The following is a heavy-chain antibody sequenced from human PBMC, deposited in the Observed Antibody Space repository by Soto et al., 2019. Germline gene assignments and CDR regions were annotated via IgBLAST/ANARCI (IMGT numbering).Heavy chain of an antibody. D-gene: IGHD3-10*01. CDR3: ARDRELGRTSPYFDF. Sequence: PRLSCAASGFTFSSFGVHWVRQAPGKGLEWVAVIWNDGNNRRYGDSVRGRFTVSSDNSKNTVYLQMDSLRVEDTAMYYCARDRELGRTSPYFDFWGQGTLVTVSS. CDR2: IWNDGNNR. J-gene: IGHJ4*02. V-gene: IGHV3-33*01. CDR1: GFTFSSFG.